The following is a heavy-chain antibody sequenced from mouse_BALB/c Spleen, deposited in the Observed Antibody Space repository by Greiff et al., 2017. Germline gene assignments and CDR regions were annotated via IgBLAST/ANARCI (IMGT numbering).Heavy chain of an antibody. J-gene: IGHJ3*01. V-gene: IGHV5-6-5*01. CDR1: GFTFSSYA. CDR3: ARRATVPFAY. CDR2: ISSGGST. D-gene: IGHD1-1*01. Sequence: EVQRVESGGGLVKPGGSLKLSCAASGFTFSSYAMSWVRQTPEKRLEWVASISSGGSTYYPDSVKGRFTISRDNARNILYLQMSSLRSEDTAMYYCARRATVPFAYWGQGTLVTVSA.